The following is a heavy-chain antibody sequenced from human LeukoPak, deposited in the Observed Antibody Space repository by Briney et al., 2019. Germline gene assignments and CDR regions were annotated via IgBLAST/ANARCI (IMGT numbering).Heavy chain of an antibody. J-gene: IGHJ4*02. CDR1: GGSISSSSYY. CDR3: ARHTCSSTSCYNDFDY. CDR2: IYYSGST. D-gene: IGHD2-2*02. V-gene: IGHV4-39*01. Sequence: PSETLSLTCTVSGGSISSSSYYRGWIRQPPGKGLEWIGSIYYSGSTYYNPSLKSRVTISVDTSKNQFSLKLSSVTAADTAVYYCARHTCSSTSCYNDFDYWGQGTLVTVSS.